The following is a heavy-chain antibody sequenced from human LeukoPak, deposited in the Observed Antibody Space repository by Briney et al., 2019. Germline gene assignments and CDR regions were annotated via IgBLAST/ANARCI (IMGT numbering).Heavy chain of an antibody. CDR2: ISSSGNTI. CDR1: GFTFSDYY. Sequence: GGSLRLSCAASGFTFSDYYMSWIRQAPGKGLEWVSYISSSGNTIYYVDSVKGRFTISRDNAKNSLYLQMNSLRAEDTAVYYCARVSPGYDDSSGYYDDYTFDIWGQGTMVTVSS. D-gene: IGHD3-22*01. CDR3: ARVSPGYDDSSGYYDDYTFDI. J-gene: IGHJ3*02. V-gene: IGHV3-11*04.